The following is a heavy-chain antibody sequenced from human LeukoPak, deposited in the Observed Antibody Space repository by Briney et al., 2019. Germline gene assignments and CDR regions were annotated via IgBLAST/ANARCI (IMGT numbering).Heavy chain of an antibody. J-gene: IGHJ2*01. CDR1: GYTFIYYY. CDR2: INPGIGGT. D-gene: IGHD2-8*01. CDR3: ARRAIWCDHGYSYP. V-gene: IGHV1-2*02. Sequence: ASVKVSFKASGYTFIYYYMHWLRQAPGQGLEWMGWINPGIGGTDYAQKFQGRVTMTGDTSIRTAYMDRRSRTFDHTAVQCCARRAIWCDHGYSYPSGGGTLVTASS.